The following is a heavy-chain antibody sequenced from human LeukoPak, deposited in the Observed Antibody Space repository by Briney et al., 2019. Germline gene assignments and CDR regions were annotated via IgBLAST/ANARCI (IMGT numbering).Heavy chain of an antibody. V-gene: IGHV1-2*02. CDR3: ARGPLMTTVTTFTY. CDR2: INPNSGGT. CDR1: GYTLTGYY. D-gene: IGHD4-17*01. J-gene: IGHJ4*02. Sequence: ASVKVSCKASGYTLTGYYMHWVRQAPGQGDEWMGWINPNSGGTNYAQKFQGRVTMTRDTSISTAYMELSRLRSDDTAVYYCARGPLMTTVTTFTYWGQGTLVTVSS.